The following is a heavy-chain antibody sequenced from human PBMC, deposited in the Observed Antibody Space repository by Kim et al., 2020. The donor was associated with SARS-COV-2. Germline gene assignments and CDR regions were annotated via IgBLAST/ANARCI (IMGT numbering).Heavy chain of an antibody. CDR2: ISYDGSNK. V-gene: IGHV3-30-3*01. D-gene: IGHD3-16*01. J-gene: IGHJ1*01. Sequence: GGSLRLSCAASGFTFSSCAIHWVRQAPGKGLEWVAVISYDGSNKNYADSVKGRFTIARDNSKNTLYLQMNSLRAEDTALYYCARDPSLRLRGFTYF. CDR1: GFTFSSCA. CDR3: ARDPSLRLRGFTYF.